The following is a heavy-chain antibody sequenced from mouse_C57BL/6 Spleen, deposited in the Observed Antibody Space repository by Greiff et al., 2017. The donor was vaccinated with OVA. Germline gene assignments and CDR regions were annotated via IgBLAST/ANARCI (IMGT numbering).Heavy chain of an antibody. J-gene: IGHJ2*01. CDR2: INPNNGGT. V-gene: IGHV1-22*01. CDR3: ARFTGPLDY. D-gene: IGHD4-1*01. CDR1: GYTFTDYN. Sequence: EVKLMESGPELVKPGASVKMSCKASGYTFTDYNMHWVKQSHGKSLEWIGYINPNNGGTSYNQKFKGKATLTVNKSSSTAYMELRSLTSEDSAVYYCARFTGPLDYWGQGTTLTVSS.